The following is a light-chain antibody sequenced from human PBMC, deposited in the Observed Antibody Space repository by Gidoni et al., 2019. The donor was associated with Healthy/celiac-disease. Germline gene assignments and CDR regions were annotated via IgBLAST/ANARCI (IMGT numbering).Light chain of an antibody. V-gene: IGKV3-15*01. J-gene: IGKJ4*01. CDR2: GAS. CDR3: QQYNNWPLT. CDR1: QSVSSN. Sequence: SVSPGERATLSCRASQSVSSNLAWYQQKPGQAPRLLIYGASTRATGIPARFSGSGSGTEFTLTISSLQSEDFAVYYCQQYNNWPLTFGGXTKVEIK.